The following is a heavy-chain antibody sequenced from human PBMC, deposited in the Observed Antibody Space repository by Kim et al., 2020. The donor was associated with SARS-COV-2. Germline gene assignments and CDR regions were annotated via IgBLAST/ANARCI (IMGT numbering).Heavy chain of an antibody. CDR3: AREVLRKFDY. J-gene: IGHJ4*02. V-gene: IGHV3-66*01. Sequence: STYYADSVKGRFTISRDNSKNTLYLQMNSLRAEDTAVYYCAREVLRKFDYWGQGTLVTVSS. CDR2: ST. D-gene: IGHD1-26*01.